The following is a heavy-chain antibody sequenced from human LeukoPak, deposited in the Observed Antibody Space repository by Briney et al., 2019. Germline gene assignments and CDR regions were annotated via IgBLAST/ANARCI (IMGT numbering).Heavy chain of an antibody. CDR2: ISGGGCST. CDR3: AKDTEGEQLVPGYFDY. CDR1: GFLLEDYA. D-gene: IGHD6-13*01. V-gene: IGHV3-43*02. J-gene: IGHJ4*02. Sequence: GGSLRLSCAASGFLLEDYAVQWVRQARGRGLEWVSLISGGGCSTFYADSVKRRFTISRDNSKNSLYLQVNTLRPEDTALYYCAKDTEGEQLVPGYFDYWGQGTLVTVSS.